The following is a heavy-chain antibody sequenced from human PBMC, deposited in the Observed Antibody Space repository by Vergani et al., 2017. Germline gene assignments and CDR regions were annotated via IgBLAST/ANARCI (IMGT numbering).Heavy chain of an antibody. D-gene: IGHD6-6*01. CDR2: ISYDGSNK. Sequence: QVQLVESGGGVVQPGRSLRLSCAASGFTFSSYGMHWVRQAPGKGLEWVAVISYDGSNKYYADSVKGRFTISRDNSKNTLYLQMNSLRAEDTAVYYCGKDGGGEVIAAFDYWGQGTLVTVSS. J-gene: IGHJ4*02. CDR1: GFTFSSYG. V-gene: IGHV3-30*18. CDR3: GKDGGGEVIAAFDY.